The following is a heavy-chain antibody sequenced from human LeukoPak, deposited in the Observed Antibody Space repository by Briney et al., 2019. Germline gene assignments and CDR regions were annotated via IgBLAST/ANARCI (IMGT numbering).Heavy chain of an antibody. D-gene: IGHD2-2*01. CDR1: GNSW. V-gene: IGHV3-74*01. Sequence: PGGSLRLSCAASGNSWMHLVRQAPGKGLVWVSHINSDGRWTSYADSVKGRFTISKDNAKTTVYLQMNNLRVEDTAVYYCVSFYETYWGRGTLVTVSS. CDR2: INSDGRWT. CDR3: VSFYETY. J-gene: IGHJ4*02.